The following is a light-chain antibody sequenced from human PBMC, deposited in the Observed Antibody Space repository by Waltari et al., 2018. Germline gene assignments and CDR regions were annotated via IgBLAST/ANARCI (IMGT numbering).Light chain of an antibody. CDR2: GNN. Sequence: QSVLTQPPSVSGAPGQRVTIPCPGSSSNIGAGYDVHWYQHLPGTAPKLLIHGNNNRPSGVPDRFSGSRSGTSASLAITGLQAEDEADYYCQSYDSSLSGWVFGGGTKLTVL. V-gene: IGLV1-40*01. J-gene: IGLJ3*02. CDR3: QSYDSSLSGWV. CDR1: SSNIGAGYD.